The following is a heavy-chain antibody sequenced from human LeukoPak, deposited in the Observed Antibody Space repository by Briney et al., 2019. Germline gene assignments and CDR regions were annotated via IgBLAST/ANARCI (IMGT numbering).Heavy chain of an antibody. CDR2: ISAYNGNT. D-gene: IGHD4-11*01. J-gene: IGHJ6*03. CDR1: GYTFTSYG. CDR3: ARDNSNDFYYYYYMDV. V-gene: IGHV1-18*01. Sequence: GASVKVSCKASGYTFTSYGISWVRQAPGQGLEWMGWISAYNGNTNYAQKLQGRVTMTTDTSTSTAYMELRSLRSDDTAVYYCARDNSNDFYYYYYMDVWGKGTTVTVSS.